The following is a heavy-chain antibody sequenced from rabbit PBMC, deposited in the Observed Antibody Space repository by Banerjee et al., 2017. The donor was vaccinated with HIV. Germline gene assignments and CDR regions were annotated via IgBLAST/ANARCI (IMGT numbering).Heavy chain of an antibody. D-gene: IGHD4-1*01. CDR3: AREDISVWKFNL. V-gene: IGHV1S40*01. CDR1: GFSLSSYA. CDR2: IYAGSSGST. J-gene: IGHJ4*01. Sequence: QSVEESGGDLVKPGGTLTLTCTVSGFSLSSYAMCWVRQAPGKGLEWIACIYAGSSGSTYYASWAKGRFTISKTSSTTVTLQMTSLTAADMATYFCAREDISVWKFNLWGPGTLVTVS.